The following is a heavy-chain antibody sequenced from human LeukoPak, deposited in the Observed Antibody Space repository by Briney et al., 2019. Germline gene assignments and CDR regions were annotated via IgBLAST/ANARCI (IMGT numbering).Heavy chain of an antibody. CDR3: AREHSSGYYFDAFDI. V-gene: IGHV1-2*02. J-gene: IGHJ3*02. Sequence: ASVKVSCKASGYTFTGYYMHWVRQAPGQGLEWMGWINPNSGGTNYAQKLQGRGTMTRDTSISTAYMELSRLRSDDTAVYYCAREHSSGYYFDAFDIWGEGTMVTVSS. D-gene: IGHD3-22*01. CDR1: GYTFTGYY. CDR2: INPNSGGT.